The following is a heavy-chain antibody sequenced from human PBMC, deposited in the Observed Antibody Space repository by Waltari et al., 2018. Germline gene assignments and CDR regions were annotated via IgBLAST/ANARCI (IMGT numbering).Heavy chain of an antibody. Sequence: VQLVESGGGLVQPGGSLRLSCAAAGFTFSTYWMNWVRQAPGMGVKWGAYIKEDGSKKHYSGSVKGRFTISRDNAKNALFLQLNSLRVEDTAIYYCADFGYCADGVCYGDFWGQGTLVTVSS. V-gene: IGHV3-7*01. CDR1: GFTFSTYW. D-gene: IGHD2-8*01. J-gene: IGHJ4*01. CDR2: IKEDGSKK. CDR3: ADFGYCADGVCYGDF.